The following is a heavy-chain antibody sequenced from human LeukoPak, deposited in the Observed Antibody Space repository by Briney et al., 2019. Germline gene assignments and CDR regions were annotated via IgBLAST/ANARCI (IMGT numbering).Heavy chain of an antibody. CDR2: IYTSGST. D-gene: IGHD6-19*01. CDR1: GGSISSGSYY. Sequence: PSETLSLTCTVSGGSISSGSYYWSWIRQPAGKGLEWIGRIYTSGSTNYNPSLKSRVTISVDTSKNQFSLDLSSVTAADTAVYYCARGRSGSSSGWPKRYYFDYWGQGTLVTVSS. CDR3: ARGRSGSSSGWPKRYYFDY. J-gene: IGHJ4*02. V-gene: IGHV4-61*02.